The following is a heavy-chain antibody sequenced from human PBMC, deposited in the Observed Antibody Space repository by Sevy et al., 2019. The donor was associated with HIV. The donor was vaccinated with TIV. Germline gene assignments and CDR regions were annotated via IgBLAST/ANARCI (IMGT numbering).Heavy chain of an antibody. J-gene: IGHJ6*02. V-gene: IGHV3-11*01. CDR2: VSGRGTTTKTK. Sequence: GGSLRLSCAASGFPFRDYYMSWVRQAPGKGLEWIAYVSGRGTTTKTKYYADSVEGRFTISRDNTKRSVYLQMDSLRVDDSAVYYCTKGVATDVWGQGTTVTVSS. CDR3: TKGVATDV. D-gene: IGHD2-8*01. CDR1: GFPFRDYY.